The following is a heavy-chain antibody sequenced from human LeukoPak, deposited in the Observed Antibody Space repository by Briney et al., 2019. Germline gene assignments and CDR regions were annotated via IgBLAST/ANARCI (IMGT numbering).Heavy chain of an antibody. V-gene: IGHV3-53*01. J-gene: IGHJ4*02. Sequence: GGSLRLSCAASGFTVSSNYMSWVRQAPGKGLEWVSVIYSGGSAYYADSVKGRFTISRDNSKNTLYLQMNSLRAEDTAVYYCARDVYCGGDCYYDYWGQGTLVTVSS. CDR2: IYSGGSA. D-gene: IGHD2-21*02. CDR1: GFTVSSNY. CDR3: ARDVYCGGDCYYDY.